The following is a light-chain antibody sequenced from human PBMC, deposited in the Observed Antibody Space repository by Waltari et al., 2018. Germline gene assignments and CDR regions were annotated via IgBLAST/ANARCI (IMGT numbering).Light chain of an antibody. CDR2: EDN. CDR3: QSFDDTNYV. Sequence: NFMLTQTHSVSESPGKTVTLSCTRSSAAIATNFVQWFQQRPGRVPTIVIYEDNQRPSGVPDRFSGSIDRSSNSASLTISGLKAEDEADYYCQSFDDTNYVFGSGTRVTVL. J-gene: IGLJ1*01. V-gene: IGLV6-57*03. CDR1: SAAIATNF.